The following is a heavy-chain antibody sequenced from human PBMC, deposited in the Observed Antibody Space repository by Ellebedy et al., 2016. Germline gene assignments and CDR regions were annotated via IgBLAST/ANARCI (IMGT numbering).Heavy chain of an antibody. CDR2: INHSGST. CDR3: ARATPGGWFNP. D-gene: IGHD4-23*01. Sequence: SETLSLTXAVYGGSFSGYYWSWIRQPPGKGLEWIGEINHSGSTNYNPSLKSRVTISVDTSKNQFSLKLSSVTAADTAVYYCARATPGGWFNPWGQGTLVTVSS. V-gene: IGHV4-34*01. J-gene: IGHJ5*02. CDR1: GGSFSGYY.